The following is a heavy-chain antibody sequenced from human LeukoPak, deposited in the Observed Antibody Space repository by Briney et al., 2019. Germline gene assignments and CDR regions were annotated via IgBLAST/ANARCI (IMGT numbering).Heavy chain of an antibody. CDR1: GYTFTNYG. V-gene: IGHV1-18*01. D-gene: IGHD5-18*01. J-gene: IGHJ4*02. CDR2: ISDYNRNT. Sequence: ASVKVSCTASGYTFTNYGINWARLAPGQGLEWMGWISDYNRNTYYAQKLQGRVTMTTDTFTSTAYMELRGLRSDDTAVYYCARGGREYKYGRELDHWGQGTLVTVSS. CDR3: ARGGREYKYGRELDH.